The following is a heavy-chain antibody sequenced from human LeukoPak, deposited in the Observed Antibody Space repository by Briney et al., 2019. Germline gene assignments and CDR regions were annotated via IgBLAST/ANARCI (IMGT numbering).Heavy chain of an antibody. Sequence: ASVKVSCKASGYTFTSYGISWVRQAPGQGLEWMGWISAYNGNTNYAQKLQGRVTMTTDTSTSTAYMELRSLRSDDTAVYYCARDRRVLYYYDSRGYGDYWGQGTLVTVSS. D-gene: IGHD3-22*01. CDR1: GYTFTSYG. CDR2: ISAYNGNT. V-gene: IGHV1-18*01. CDR3: ARDRRVLYYYDSRGYGDY. J-gene: IGHJ4*02.